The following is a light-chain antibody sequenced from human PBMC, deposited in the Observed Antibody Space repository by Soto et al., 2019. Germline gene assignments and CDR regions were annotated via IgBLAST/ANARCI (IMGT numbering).Light chain of an antibody. V-gene: IGKV3-20*01. Sequence: EIVLTQSPGTLSLSPGERATLSCRASQSVYSNQLAWYQQKPGQAPRLLIHGASSRATGIPDRFSGSGSGTDLTLTISRVEPEDFAVYYCRPYDNSRTFGQGTKVEI. CDR2: GAS. J-gene: IGKJ1*01. CDR3: RPYDNSRT. CDR1: QSVYSNQ.